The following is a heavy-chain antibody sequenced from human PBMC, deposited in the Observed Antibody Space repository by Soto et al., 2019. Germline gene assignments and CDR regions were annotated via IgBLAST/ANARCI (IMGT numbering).Heavy chain of an antibody. CDR2: ISSDGSNK. V-gene: IGHV3-30-3*01. CDR1: GFTFSSYA. J-gene: IGHJ4*02. D-gene: IGHD3-16*01. CDR3: ARAYDGDCFDY. Sequence: QVQLVQSGGGVVQPGRSLRLSCEASGFTFSSYAMHWVRQAPGKGLEWVAVISSDGSNKYYADSVKGRFTISRDNSKNSLYLQINSLRAEDTAVYYCARAYDGDCFDYWGQRTLVTVSS.